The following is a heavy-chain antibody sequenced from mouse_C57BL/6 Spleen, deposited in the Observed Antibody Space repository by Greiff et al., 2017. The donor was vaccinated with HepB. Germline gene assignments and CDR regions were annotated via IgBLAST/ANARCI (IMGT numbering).Heavy chain of an antibody. J-gene: IGHJ4*01. CDR3: VRHLDYYAMDY. V-gene: IGHV10-1*01. CDR1: GFSFNTYA. Sequence: EVQGVESGGGLVQPKGSLKLSCAASGFSFNTYAMNWVRQAPGKGLEWVARIRSKSNNYATYYADSVKDRFTISRDDSESMLYLQMNNLKTEDTAMYYCVRHLDYYAMDYWGQGTSVTVSS. CDR2: IRSKSNNYAT.